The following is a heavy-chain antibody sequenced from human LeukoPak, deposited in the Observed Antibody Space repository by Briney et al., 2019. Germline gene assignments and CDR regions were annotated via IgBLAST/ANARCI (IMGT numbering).Heavy chain of an antibody. V-gene: IGHV3-30*04. D-gene: IGHD3-10*01. J-gene: IGHJ4*02. CDR3: ARDTAVRGFDY. CDR1: GFTFSSYA. CDR2: ISYDGSNK. Sequence: PGRSLRLSCAASGFTFSSYAMHWVRQAPGKGLEWVAVISYDGSNKYYADSVKGRITISRDNSKNTLYLQMNSLRAEDTAVYYCARDTAVRGFDYWGQGTLVTVSS.